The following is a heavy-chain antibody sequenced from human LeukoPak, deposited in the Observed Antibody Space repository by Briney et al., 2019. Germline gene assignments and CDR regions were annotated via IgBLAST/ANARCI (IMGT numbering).Heavy chain of an antibody. CDR3: ARDTYGGNRPFDY. CDR1: GGTFSSYA. CDR2: IIPIFGTA. D-gene: IGHD4/OR15-4a*01. Sequence: SVKVSCKASGGTFSSYAISWVRQAPGQGLEWMGRIIPIFGTANYAQKFQDRVTITTDESTSTAYMELSSLRSEDTAVYYCARDTYGGNRPFDYWGQGTLVTVSS. J-gene: IGHJ4*02. V-gene: IGHV1-69*05.